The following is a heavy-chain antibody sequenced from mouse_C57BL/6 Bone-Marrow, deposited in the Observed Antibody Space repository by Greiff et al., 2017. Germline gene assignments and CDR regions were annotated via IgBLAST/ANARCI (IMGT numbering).Heavy chain of an antibody. D-gene: IGHD1-1*01. CDR2: ILPGSGST. Sequence: LVESGAELMKPGASVKLSCKATGYTFTGYWIAWVKQRPGHGLEWIGEILPGSGSTNYNEKFKGKATFTADTSSNTAYMQLSSLATEDSAICYCARGGITIATDYAMDERGQGTSVTVSS. CDR1: GYTFTGYW. V-gene: IGHV1-9*01. CDR3: ARGGITIATDYAMDE. J-gene: IGHJ4*01.